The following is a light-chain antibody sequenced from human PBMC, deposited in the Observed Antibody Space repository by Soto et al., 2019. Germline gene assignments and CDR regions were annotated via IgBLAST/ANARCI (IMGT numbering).Light chain of an antibody. CDR1: QSVSRY. J-gene: IGKJ5*01. Sequence: EIVLTQSPATLSLSPGDRATLSCRASQSVSRYLAWFQQKPGQTPRLLIYAASNRATGIPDRFSGSGSGTDFTLTIRSLETEDFAVYYCQQRINWPITFGQGTRLEIK. V-gene: IGKV3-11*01. CDR3: QQRINWPIT. CDR2: AAS.